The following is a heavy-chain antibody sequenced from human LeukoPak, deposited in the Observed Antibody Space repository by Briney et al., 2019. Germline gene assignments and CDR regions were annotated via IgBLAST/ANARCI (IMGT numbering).Heavy chain of an antibody. V-gene: IGHV1-2*02. Sequence: GASVKVSCKASGYTFTGYYMHWVRQAPGQGLEWMGWINPNSGGTNYAQKFQGRVTMTRDTSISTAYMELSRLRSDDTDVYYCARGWYDFWSGYYGYWGQGTLVTVSS. CDR1: GYTFTGYY. CDR2: INPNSGGT. J-gene: IGHJ4*02. CDR3: ARGWYDFWSGYYGY. D-gene: IGHD3-3*01.